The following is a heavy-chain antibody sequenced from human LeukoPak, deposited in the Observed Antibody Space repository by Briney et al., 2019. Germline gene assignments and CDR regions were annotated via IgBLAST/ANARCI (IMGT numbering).Heavy chain of an antibody. Sequence: GGPLRLSCAASGFTFSSYGMHWVRQAPGKGLEWVAFIRYDGSNKYYADSVKGRFTISRDNSKNTLYLQMNSLRAEDTAVYYCAKDLSVLLWFGELSPFDYWGQGTLVTVSS. CDR3: AKDLSVLLWFGELSPFDY. V-gene: IGHV3-30*02. CDR1: GFTFSSYG. CDR2: IRYDGSNK. D-gene: IGHD3-10*01. J-gene: IGHJ4*02.